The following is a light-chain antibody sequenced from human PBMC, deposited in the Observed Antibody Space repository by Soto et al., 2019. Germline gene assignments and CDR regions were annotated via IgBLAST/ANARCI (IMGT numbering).Light chain of an antibody. V-gene: IGLV3-25*03. Sequence: SFELTQPPSVSVSPGQTARITCSGEVLSRQYAYWYQQKPGQAPVLVIYNDNERPSGIPERFSGSSSGTTVTLTISGVQAEDEADYYCQSADSSVSYYVFGTGTKVTVL. CDR3: QSADSSVSYYV. CDR2: NDN. J-gene: IGLJ1*01. CDR1: VLSRQY.